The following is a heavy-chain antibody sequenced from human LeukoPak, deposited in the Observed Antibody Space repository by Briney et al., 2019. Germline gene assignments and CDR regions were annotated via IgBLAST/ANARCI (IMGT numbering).Heavy chain of an antibody. CDR2: ISYDGSNK. CDR1: GFTFSSYA. J-gene: IGHJ6*02. V-gene: IGHV3-30*04. D-gene: IGHD5-24*01. CDR3: ARARDGDGMDV. Sequence: PGGSLRLSCAASGFTFSSYAMHWVRQAPGKGLEWVAVISYDGSNKYYADSVKGRFTISRDNAKNSLYLQMNSLRVADTAVYYCARARDGDGMDVWGRGTTVTVSS.